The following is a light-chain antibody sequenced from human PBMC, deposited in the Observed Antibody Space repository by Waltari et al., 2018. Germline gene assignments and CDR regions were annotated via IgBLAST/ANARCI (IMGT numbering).Light chain of an antibody. CDR1: QSITNW. Sequence: DIQMTQSPSTLSASVGDRVTITCRASQSITNWLAWYQQKPGKAPKLLIYRASNLESGVPSRFSGSGSETEFTLTISSLQPDDFATYYCQQYDNYWTFGQGTKVEIK. CDR3: QQYDNYWT. V-gene: IGKV1-5*03. CDR2: RAS. J-gene: IGKJ1*01.